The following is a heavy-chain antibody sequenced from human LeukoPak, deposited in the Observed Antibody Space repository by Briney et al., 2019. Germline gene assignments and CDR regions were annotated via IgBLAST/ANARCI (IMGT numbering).Heavy chain of an antibody. D-gene: IGHD2-15*01. Sequence: QAGGSLRLSCAASGFTFSSYGMHWVRQAPGKGLEWLAVISYDGSNKYYADSVKGRFTISRDNSKNTLYLQMNSLRAEDTAVYYCAKDLLGYCSGGSCAGTDYWGQGTLVTVSS. CDR3: AKDLLGYCSGGSCAGTDY. V-gene: IGHV3-30*18. J-gene: IGHJ4*02. CDR1: GFTFSSYG. CDR2: ISYDGSNK.